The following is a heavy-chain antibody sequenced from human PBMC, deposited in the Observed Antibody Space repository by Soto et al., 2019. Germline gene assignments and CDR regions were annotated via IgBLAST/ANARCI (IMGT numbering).Heavy chain of an antibody. J-gene: IGHJ4*02. CDR1: GFTFSSYA. Sequence: PGGSLRLSCAASGFTFSSYAMSWVRQAPGKGLEWVSTISDSGNSTYSADSVKGRFTISRDNSKNTLYPQMNSLRAEDTAVYYCARDRYGDPLWGQDDFDYWGQGTLVTVSS. D-gene: IGHD4-17*01. CDR3: ARDRYGDPLWGQDDFDY. CDR2: ISDSGNST. V-gene: IGHV3-23*01.